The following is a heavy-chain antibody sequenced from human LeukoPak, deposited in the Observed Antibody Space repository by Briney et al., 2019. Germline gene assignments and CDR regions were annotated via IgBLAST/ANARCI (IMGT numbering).Heavy chain of an antibody. CDR3: AKDFWSGYYVAYYFDY. CDR2: INPNSGGT. D-gene: IGHD3-3*01. V-gene: IGHV1-2*02. J-gene: IGHJ4*02. Sequence: ASVKVSCKASGYTFTGYYMHWVRQAPGQGLEWMGWINPNSGGTNYAQKFQGRVTMTRDTSISTAYMELSRLRSDDTAVYYCAKDFWSGYYVAYYFDYWGQGTLVTVSS. CDR1: GYTFTGYY.